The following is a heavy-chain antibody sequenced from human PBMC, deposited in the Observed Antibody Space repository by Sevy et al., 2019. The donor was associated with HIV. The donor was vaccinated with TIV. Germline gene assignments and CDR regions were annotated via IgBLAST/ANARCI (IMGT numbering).Heavy chain of an antibody. J-gene: IGHJ6*02. CDR2: IKQDGSEK. CDR1: GFTFSRYG. Sequence: GGSLRLSCAVSGFTFSRYGMSWVRQAPGKGLEWVANIKQDGSEKYYVDSVKGRFTISRDNAKNSLYLQMNSLRAEDTAVYYCARDQTCLCYYYGMDVWGQGTTVTVSS. CDR3: ARDQTCLCYYYGMDV. V-gene: IGHV3-7*01.